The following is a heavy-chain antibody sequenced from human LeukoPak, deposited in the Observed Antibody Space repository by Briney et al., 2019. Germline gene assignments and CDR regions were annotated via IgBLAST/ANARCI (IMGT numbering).Heavy chain of an antibody. CDR3: ARGNLLRYFDWLPSSPSFDY. J-gene: IGHJ4*02. Sequence: GGSLRLSCAASGFTFSRYAMSWVRHAPGKGLEWVSAISGSGGSTYYADSVKGRFTISRDNAKNSLYLQMNSLRAEDTAVYYCARGNLLRYFDWLPSSPSFDYWGQGTLVTVSS. D-gene: IGHD3-9*01. V-gene: IGHV3-23*01. CDR1: GFTFSRYA. CDR2: ISGSGGST.